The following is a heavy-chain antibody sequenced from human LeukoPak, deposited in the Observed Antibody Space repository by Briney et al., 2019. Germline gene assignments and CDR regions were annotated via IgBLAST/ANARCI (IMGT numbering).Heavy chain of an antibody. Sequence: ASVKVSCKASGYTFTSYYMHWVRQAPGQGLEWMGIINPSGGSTSYAQKFQGRVTMTRDTSTSTVYMELSSLRSEDTAVYYCARGGTIFGVVPPNWFDPWGQGTLVTVSS. J-gene: IGHJ5*02. CDR1: GYTFTSYY. CDR3: ARGGTIFGVVPPNWFDP. V-gene: IGHV1-46*01. D-gene: IGHD3-3*01. CDR2: INPSGGST.